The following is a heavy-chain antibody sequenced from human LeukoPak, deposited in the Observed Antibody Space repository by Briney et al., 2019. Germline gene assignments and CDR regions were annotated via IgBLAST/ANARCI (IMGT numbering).Heavy chain of an antibody. CDR3: ARDPYGDYDDGFDY. J-gene: IGHJ4*02. CDR1: GGSFSGYY. CDR2: INHSGST. V-gene: IGHV4-34*01. Sequence: NPSETLSLTCAVYGGSFSGYYWSWIRQPPGKGLEWIGEINHSGSTNYNPSLKSRVTISVDTSKNQFSLKLSSVTAADTAVYYCARDPYGDYDDGFDYXGQGTLVTVSX. D-gene: IGHD4-17*01.